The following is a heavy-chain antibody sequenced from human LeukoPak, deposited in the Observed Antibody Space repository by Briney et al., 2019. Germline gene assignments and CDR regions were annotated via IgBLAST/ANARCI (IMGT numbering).Heavy chain of an antibody. Sequence: GASVKVSCKASGGTFSSYAISWVRQAPGQGLEWMGGIIPIFGTANYAQKLQGRVTMTTDTSTSTAYMELRSLRSDDTAVYYCARVSRGPIVVVTATPYAFDIWGQGTMVTVSS. J-gene: IGHJ3*02. V-gene: IGHV1-69*05. CDR1: GGTFSSYA. CDR2: IIPIFGTA. CDR3: ARVSRGPIVVVTATPYAFDI. D-gene: IGHD2-21*02.